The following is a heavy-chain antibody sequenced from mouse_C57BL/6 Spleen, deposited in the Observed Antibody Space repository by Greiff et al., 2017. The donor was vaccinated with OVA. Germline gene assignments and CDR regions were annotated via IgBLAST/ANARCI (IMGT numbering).Heavy chain of an antibody. D-gene: IGHD1-1*01. J-gene: IGHJ4*01. Sequence: QVQLKESGAELARPGASVKLSCKASGYTFTSYGISWVKQSTGQGLEWIGAICPRRGNTYYNEKFKGKATLTADKSASTAYMELRSLTSEDSAVYFCAKDYGSSLGAMDYWGQGTSVTVSS. CDR2: ICPRRGNT. CDR3: AKDYGSSLGAMDY. V-gene: IGHV1-81*01. CDR1: GYTFTSYG.